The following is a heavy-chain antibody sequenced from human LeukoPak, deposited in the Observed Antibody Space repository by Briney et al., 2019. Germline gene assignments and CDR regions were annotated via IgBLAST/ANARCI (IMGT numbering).Heavy chain of an antibody. J-gene: IGHJ3*02. CDR2: IYYNGNT. CDR3: ASSGPSLQSALDI. Sequence: SETLSLTCTVSGDSISSAFYWGWVRQPPGKGLEWIGHIYYNGNTYYNPSLKSRVTISVDTSKNQFSLKLTSVTAADTAVFYCASSGPSLQSALDIWGQGTMITVSS. CDR1: GDSISSAFY. V-gene: IGHV4-38-2*02.